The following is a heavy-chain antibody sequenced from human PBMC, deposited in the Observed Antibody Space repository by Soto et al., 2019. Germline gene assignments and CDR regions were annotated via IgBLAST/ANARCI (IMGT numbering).Heavy chain of an antibody. J-gene: IGHJ4*02. Sequence: EVQLVESGGGLVQPGGSLRLSCAVSGFTFGSYWMNWVRLIPGKGLEWVAYIKPDGSATYYVDSVKGRFTISRDNAKNSLYLQMNSLRVEDTAVYYCARAVYCGHGCYYYFDYWGQGTLVTVSS. CDR1: GFTFGSYW. CDR2: IKPDGSAT. CDR3: ARAVYCGHGCYYYFDY. V-gene: IGHV3-7*01. D-gene: IGHD2-21*02.